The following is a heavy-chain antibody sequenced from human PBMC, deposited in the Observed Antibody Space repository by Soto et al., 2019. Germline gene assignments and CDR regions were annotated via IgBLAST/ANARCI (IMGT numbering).Heavy chain of an antibody. V-gene: IGHV1-18*01. CDR1: FYTFTSYG. Sequence: XSVKLSFKASFYTFTSYGNSWVRQAPGQGLEWMGWISAYNGNTNYAQKLQGRVTMTTDTSTSTAYMELRSLRSDDPAVYYCARVGSSSWYFDYWGKRTLVTVSS. D-gene: IGHD6-13*01. J-gene: IGHJ4*02. CDR3: ARVGSSSWYFDY. CDR2: ISAYNGNT.